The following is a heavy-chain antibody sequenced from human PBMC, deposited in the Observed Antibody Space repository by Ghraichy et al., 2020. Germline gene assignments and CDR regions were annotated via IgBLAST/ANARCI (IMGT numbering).Heavy chain of an antibody. CDR1: GFSFSNYG. Sequence: GGSLRLSCAASGFSFSNYGMHWVRQAPGKGLEWVADISYDGSKKFYADSVRGRFTISRDNSKNTLFLQVNSLRAEDTAIYYCAKDEGRSYSNPVGVDYWGQGTLVTVSS. J-gene: IGHJ4*02. CDR2: ISYDGSKK. V-gene: IGHV3-30*18. CDR3: AKDEGRSYSNPVGVDY. D-gene: IGHD4-11*01.